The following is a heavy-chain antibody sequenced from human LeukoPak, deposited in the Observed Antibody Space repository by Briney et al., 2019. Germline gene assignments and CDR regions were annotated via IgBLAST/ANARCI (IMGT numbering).Heavy chain of an antibody. D-gene: IGHD2-15*01. CDR1: GFTFSSYC. Sequence: PGGSLRLSCAASGFTFSSYCMNWVRQAPGKGLEWVSSISGSGVSTYYADSVKGRFTISRDNSENTLYLQMNSLRADDTALYCCVKADCYSGSCRTDYWRQGTRVSV. V-gene: IGHV3-23*01. J-gene: IGHJ4*02. CDR2: ISGSGVST. CDR3: VKADCYSGSCRTDY.